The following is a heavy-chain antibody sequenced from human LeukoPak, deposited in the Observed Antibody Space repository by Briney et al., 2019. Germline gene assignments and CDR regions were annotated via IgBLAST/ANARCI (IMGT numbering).Heavy chain of an antibody. Sequence: ASVKVSCKASGYTFTGYYMHWVRQAPGQGLEWMGWINPNSGGTNYAQKFQGRVTMTRDTSIGTAYMELSRLRSDDTAVYYCARMVYCSSTSCYSGPKYFDYWGQGTLVTVSS. CDR3: ARMVYCSSTSCYSGPKYFDY. CDR2: INPNSGGT. V-gene: IGHV1-2*02. CDR1: GYTFTGYY. D-gene: IGHD2-2*01. J-gene: IGHJ4*02.